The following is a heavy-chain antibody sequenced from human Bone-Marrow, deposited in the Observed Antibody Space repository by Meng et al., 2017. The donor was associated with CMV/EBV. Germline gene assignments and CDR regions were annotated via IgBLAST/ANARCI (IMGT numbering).Heavy chain of an antibody. J-gene: IGHJ4*02. CDR2: ISAYNGNT. CDR1: GYTFTSYG. V-gene: IGHV1-18*01. CDR3: ARVPLRWGSFPLD. Sequence: QVPLVRVGAGVKTPVASVKVSCKASGYTFTSYGISWVRQAPGQGLEWMGWISAYNGNTNYAQKLQGRVTMTTDTSTSTAYMELRSLRSDDTAVYYCARVPLRWGSFPLDWGQGTLAPSPQ. D-gene: IGHD3-16*01.